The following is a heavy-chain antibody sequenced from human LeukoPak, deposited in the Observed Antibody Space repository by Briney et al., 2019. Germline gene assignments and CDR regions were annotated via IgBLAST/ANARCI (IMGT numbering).Heavy chain of an antibody. CDR2: INHSGST. CDR1: GGSFSGYY. J-gene: IGHJ6*02. Sequence: PSETLSLTFAVYGGSFSGYYWSWIRQPPGKGLEWIGEINHSGSTNYNPSLKSRVTISVDTSKNQFSLKLSSVTAADTAVYYCARVETSTYYHYYGMDVWGQGTTVTVSS. CDR3: ARVETSTYYHYYGMDV. D-gene: IGHD5/OR15-5a*01. V-gene: IGHV4-34*01.